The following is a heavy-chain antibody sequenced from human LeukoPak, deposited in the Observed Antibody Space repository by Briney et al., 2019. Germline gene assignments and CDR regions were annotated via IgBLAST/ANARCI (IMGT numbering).Heavy chain of an antibody. Sequence: ASVKVSCTASGYTFTVYYMHWVRQAPGQGPEWMGWINTNSGGTNYAQKFQGRVTMTRDTSLSTVYMELSRLRYDDTAVYYCATQATSGWHFSWGQGTLVTVSS. D-gene: IGHD6-19*01. J-gene: IGHJ5*02. V-gene: IGHV1-2*02. CDR2: INTNSGGT. CDR1: GYTFTVYY. CDR3: ATQATSGWHFS.